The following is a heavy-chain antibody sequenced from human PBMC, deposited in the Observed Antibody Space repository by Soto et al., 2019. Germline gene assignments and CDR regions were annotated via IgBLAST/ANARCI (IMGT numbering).Heavy chain of an antibody. V-gene: IGHV1-18*01. CDR1: GYTFTSYG. CDR3: ARVSLPTSFITIFGVVIPNYFDY. D-gene: IGHD3-3*01. CDR2: ISAYNGNT. J-gene: IGHJ4*02. Sequence: QVQLVQSGAEVKKPGASVKVSCKASGYTFTSYGISWVRQAPGQGLEWMAWISAYNGNTNYAQKLQGRVTMTTDTSTSTAYMELRSLRSDDTAVYYCARVSLPTSFITIFGVVIPNYFDYWGQGTLVTVSS.